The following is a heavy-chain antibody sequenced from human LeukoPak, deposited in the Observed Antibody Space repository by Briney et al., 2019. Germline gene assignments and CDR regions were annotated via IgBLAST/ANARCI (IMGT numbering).Heavy chain of an antibody. J-gene: IGHJ4*02. V-gene: IGHV3-49*04. CDR1: GFTFGDYA. CDR2: IRSKDYGGTT. Sequence: PGGSLRLSCTASGFTFGDYAMSWVRQAPGKGLEWVGFIRSKDYGGTTEYAASVKGRFTISRDDSKSIAYLQMNSLKTEDTAVYYCTRGEEQQLAFDYWGQGTLVTVSS. D-gene: IGHD6-13*01. CDR3: TRGEEQQLAFDY.